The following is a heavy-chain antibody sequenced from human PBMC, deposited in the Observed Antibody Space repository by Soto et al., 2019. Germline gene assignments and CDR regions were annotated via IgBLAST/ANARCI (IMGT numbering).Heavy chain of an antibody. CDR3: ASGGAGSGPFTWELPDH. V-gene: IGHV1-45*02. D-gene: IGHD1-26*01. CDR2: ITPFSGDV. CDR1: GXXXXXRX. Sequence: QMQLVQSGAEVKKTGSTVTVSCKALGXXXXXRXXXXXXXXXXXXXXXXXWITPFSGDVHYAQKFQDRVTITRDRSINTAYMRMSSLRSEDTAMXYCASGGAGSGPFTWELPDHWGQGTLVTVSS. J-gene: IGHJ4*02.